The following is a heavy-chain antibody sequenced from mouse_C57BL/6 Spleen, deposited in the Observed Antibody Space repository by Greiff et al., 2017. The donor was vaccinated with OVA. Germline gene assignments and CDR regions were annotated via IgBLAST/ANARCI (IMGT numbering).Heavy chain of an antibody. Sequence: VQRVESGPELVKPGASVKISCKASGYAFSSSWMNWVKQRPGKGLEWIGRIYPGDGDTNYNGKFKGKATLTADKSSSTAYMQLSSLTSEDSAVYFCARERIYYGYDETWFAYWGQGTLVTVSA. CDR2: IYPGDGDT. V-gene: IGHV1-82*01. CDR3: ARERIYYGYDETWFAY. J-gene: IGHJ3*01. CDR1: GYAFSSSW. D-gene: IGHD2-2*01.